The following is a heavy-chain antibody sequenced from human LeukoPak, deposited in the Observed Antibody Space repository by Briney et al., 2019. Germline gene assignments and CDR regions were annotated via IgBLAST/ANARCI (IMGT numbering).Heavy chain of an antibody. CDR1: GGTFSNYA. V-gene: IGHV1-69*06. Sequence: SGKVSCMASGGTFSNYAISWVRQAPGQGLEWMGGIIPIFGTANYAQKFQGRVTITADKSTSTAYMVLSSLRSEDTAVYYCARGAVGQWLVPMNYWGQGTLVTVSS. CDR3: ARGAVGQWLVPMNY. D-gene: IGHD6-19*01. CDR2: IIPIFGTA. J-gene: IGHJ4*02.